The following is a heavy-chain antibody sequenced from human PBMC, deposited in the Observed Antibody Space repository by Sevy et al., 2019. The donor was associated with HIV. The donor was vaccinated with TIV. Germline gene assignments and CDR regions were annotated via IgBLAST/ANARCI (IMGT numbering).Heavy chain of an antibody. D-gene: IGHD2-2*03. V-gene: IGHV3-11*01. J-gene: IGHJ4*02. Sequence: GSLRLSCSGSGFIFSDYYMSWIRQAPGRGLEWVSYISGSGITYYADSVEGRFTISRDNARNSLYLQMNSLRADDPAGYYCARDPLLGIAREVARGGYWGQGTLVTVSS. CDR2: ISGSGIT. CDR3: ARDPLLGIAREVARGGY. CDR1: GFIFSDYY.